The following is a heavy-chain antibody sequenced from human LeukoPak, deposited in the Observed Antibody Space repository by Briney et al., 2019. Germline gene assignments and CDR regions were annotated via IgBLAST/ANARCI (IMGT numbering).Heavy chain of an antibody. Sequence: GASVKVSCKASGGTFSSYAISWVRQAPGQGLEWMGGIIPIFGTANYAQKLQGRVTITADKSTSTAYMQLSSLRSEDTAVYYCASRDADYEYYFDYWGQGTLVTVSS. J-gene: IGHJ4*02. CDR1: GGTFSSYA. V-gene: IGHV1-69*06. D-gene: IGHD4-17*01. CDR2: IIPIFGTA. CDR3: ASRDADYEYYFDY.